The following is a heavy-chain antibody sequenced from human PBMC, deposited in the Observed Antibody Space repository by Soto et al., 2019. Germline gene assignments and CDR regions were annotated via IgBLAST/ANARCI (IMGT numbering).Heavy chain of an antibody. Sequence: QVQLVQSGAEVQKPGSSVKVSCKASGGTFSSYAISWVRQAPGQGLEWMGGIIPIFGTANYAQKFQGRVTITADESTSTAYMELSSLRSEDTAVYYCARVRIGADSSGYQPFDYWGQGTLVTVSS. J-gene: IGHJ4*02. D-gene: IGHD3-22*01. V-gene: IGHV1-69*01. CDR1: GGTFSSYA. CDR3: ARVRIGADSSGYQPFDY. CDR2: IIPIFGTA.